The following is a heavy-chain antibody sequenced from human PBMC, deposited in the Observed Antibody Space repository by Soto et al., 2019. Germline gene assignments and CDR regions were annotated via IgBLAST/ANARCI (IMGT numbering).Heavy chain of an antibody. V-gene: IGHV1-69*06. CDR1: GGTFSSYA. J-gene: IGHJ6*02. Sequence: SVKISCKASGGTFSSYAISWVRQAPGQGLEWMGGIIPIFGTANYAQKFQGRVTITADKSTSTAYMELSSLRSEDTAVYYCAYGDDYLGGYYYGLDVWGQGTTVTVSS. CDR3: AYGDDYLGGYYYGLDV. D-gene: IGHD4-17*01. CDR2: IIPIFGTA.